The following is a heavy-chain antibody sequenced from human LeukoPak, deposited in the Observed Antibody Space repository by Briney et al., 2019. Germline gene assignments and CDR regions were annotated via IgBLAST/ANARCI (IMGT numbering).Heavy chain of an antibody. D-gene: IGHD4-11*01. V-gene: IGHV1-69*05. CDR1: GGTFSSYA. CDR2: IIPIFGTA. CDR3: ARSPTVTNNYYYYYMDV. Sequence: SVKVSCKASGGTFSSYAISWVRQTPGQGLEWMGGIIPIFGTANYAQKFQGRVTITTDESTSTAYMELSSLRSEDTAVYYCARSPTVTNNYYYYYMDVWGKGTTVTVSS. J-gene: IGHJ6*03.